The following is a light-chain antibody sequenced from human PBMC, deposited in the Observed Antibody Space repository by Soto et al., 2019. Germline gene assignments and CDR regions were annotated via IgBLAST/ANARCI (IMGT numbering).Light chain of an antibody. CDR3: KQYGSSGT. J-gene: IGKJ1*01. CDR2: GAS. Sequence: EIVLTQSPGTLSLSPGERATLSCRASQSVSNNYLAWYQQRPGQAPRLLIYGASNRATGIPDRFSGSGSGTDFILTISRLEPEDFSVYYWKQYGSSGTVGQGTKVDSK. V-gene: IGKV3-20*01. CDR1: QSVSNNY.